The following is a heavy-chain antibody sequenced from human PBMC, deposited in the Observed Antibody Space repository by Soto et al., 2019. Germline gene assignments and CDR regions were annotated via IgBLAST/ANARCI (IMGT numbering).Heavy chain of an antibody. CDR3: ARVPIDTYMIHWSDP. CDR2: IYFSGST. D-gene: IGHD3-16*01. CDR1: GDSVSSGDYY. V-gene: IGHV4-61*08. J-gene: IGHJ5*02. Sequence: PSETLSLTCTVSGDSVSSGDYYWTWIRQPPGKGLEWVGHIYFSGSTNYNPSLKSRVTISLDTSKDQFSLKLTSVTAADTAVYYCARVPIDTYMIHWSDPWGQGTLVTVS.